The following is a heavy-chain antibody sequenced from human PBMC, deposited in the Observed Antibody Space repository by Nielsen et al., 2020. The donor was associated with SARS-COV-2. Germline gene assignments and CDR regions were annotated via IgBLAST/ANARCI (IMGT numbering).Heavy chain of an antibody. D-gene: IGHD1-1*01. CDR2: IKQDGSEK. CDR3: ARGMRVHYYYYMDV. Sequence: GGSLRLSCAASGFTFSSYWMSWVRQAPGKGLEWVANIKQDGSEKYYVDSVKGRFTISRDNAKNSLYLQMNSLRAEDTAVYYCARGMRVHYYYYMDVWGKGTTVTVSS. J-gene: IGHJ6*03. CDR1: GFTFSSYW. V-gene: IGHV3-7*05.